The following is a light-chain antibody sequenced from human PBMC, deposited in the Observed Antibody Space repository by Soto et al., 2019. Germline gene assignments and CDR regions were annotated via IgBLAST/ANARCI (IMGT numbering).Light chain of an antibody. CDR1: QSISSW. Sequence: DIQMTQSPSTLSASVGDRVTITCRASQSISSWLAWYQQKPGKAPKPLIYDASSLESGVPSWFSGSGSGTEFTITISSLQPDDFATYYCQQYNSYRLAFGQGTKVEIK. J-gene: IGKJ1*01. CDR2: DAS. CDR3: QQYNSYRLA. V-gene: IGKV1-5*01.